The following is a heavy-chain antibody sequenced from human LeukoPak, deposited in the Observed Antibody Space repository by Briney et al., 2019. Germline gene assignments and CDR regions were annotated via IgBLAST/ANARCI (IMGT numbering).Heavy chain of an antibody. CDR3: ASASSHRIAAGGDY. D-gene: IGHD6-13*01. CDR1: GFTFSNYW. V-gene: IGHV3-74*01. Sequence: GGYLRGSCAASGFTFSNYWMRGLRQAPGKGLVWVSRINSDGSSRNYADSVKGRFTISRDNAKNTLYLQMNSLRAEDTAVYYCASASSHRIAAGGDYWGQGTLVTVSS. J-gene: IGHJ4*02. CDR2: INSDGSSR.